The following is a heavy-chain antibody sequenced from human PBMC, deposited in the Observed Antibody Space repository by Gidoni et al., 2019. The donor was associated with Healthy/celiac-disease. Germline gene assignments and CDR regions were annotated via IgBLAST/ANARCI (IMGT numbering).Heavy chain of an antibody. CDR1: GFTFSSYA. CDR3: AKDEAYYGSGSSPVWFDP. D-gene: IGHD3-10*01. Sequence: EVQLLESGGGLVQPGGSLRLSCAASGFTFSSYAMSWVRQAPGKGMEWVSAISGSGGSTYYADSVKGRFTISRDNSKNTLYLQMNSLRAEDTAVYYCAKDEAYYGSGSSPVWFDPWGQGTLVTVSS. CDR2: ISGSGGST. J-gene: IGHJ5*02. V-gene: IGHV3-23*01.